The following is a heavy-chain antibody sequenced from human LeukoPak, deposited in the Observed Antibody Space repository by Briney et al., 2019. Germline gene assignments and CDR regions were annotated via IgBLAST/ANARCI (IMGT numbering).Heavy chain of an antibody. CDR2: IRSRGDGGTT. J-gene: IGHJ4*02. V-gene: IGHV3-15*07. D-gene: IGHD2-15*01. CDR1: GLTLSNVW. Sequence: GGSLRLSCAVSGLTLSNVWMNWVRQAPGKGLEWVGRIRSRGDGGTTDFAAPVKGRFTISRDDSKNTLYLQMNSRTSEDTAVYYCTQGSGQYFDYWGQGTLVTVSS. CDR3: TQGSGQYFDY.